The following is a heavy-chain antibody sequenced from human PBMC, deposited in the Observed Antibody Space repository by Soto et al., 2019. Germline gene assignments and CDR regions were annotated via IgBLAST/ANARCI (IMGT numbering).Heavy chain of an antibody. J-gene: IGHJ4*02. Sequence: LSLTCTVSGGSVSSGSYYWSCIRQPPGKGLEWSADIYYSGRTNYNPSLKSRVTISIDTSKNQFSLKLRSVTAADTAVYYCARYAGSSWFDFWGQGTLVTVSS. CDR3: ARYAGSSWFDF. V-gene: IGHV4-61*01. CDR1: GGSVSSGSYY. CDR2: IYYSGRT. D-gene: IGHD6-13*01.